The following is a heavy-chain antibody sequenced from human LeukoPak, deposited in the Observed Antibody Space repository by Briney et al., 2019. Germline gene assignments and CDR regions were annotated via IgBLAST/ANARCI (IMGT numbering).Heavy chain of an antibody. CDR2: ISGSGGST. CDR3: AKEDTAGGYYGMDV. V-gene: IGHV3-23*01. D-gene: IGHD5-18*01. Sequence: GGSLRLSCAASGFISSTYAMSWVRQAPGKGLEWVSAISGSGGSTYYADSVKGRFTIPRDNSKNTLYLQMNSLRAEDTAVYYCAKEDTAGGYYGMDVWGQGTTVTVSS. J-gene: IGHJ6*02. CDR1: GFISSTYA.